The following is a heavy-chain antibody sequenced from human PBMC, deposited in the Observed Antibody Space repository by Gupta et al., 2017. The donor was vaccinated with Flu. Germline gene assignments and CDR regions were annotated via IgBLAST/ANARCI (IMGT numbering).Heavy chain of an antibody. V-gene: IGHV3-21*01. Sequence: VRQAPGKGLEWVPFISSSSSYIYYADSVKGRFTISRDNAKNSLYLQMNNLRAEDTAVYYCARAWEARGYFDYWGQGSLVTVSS. D-gene: IGHD1-26*01. J-gene: IGHJ4*02. CDR3: ARAWEARGYFDY. CDR2: ISSSSSYI.